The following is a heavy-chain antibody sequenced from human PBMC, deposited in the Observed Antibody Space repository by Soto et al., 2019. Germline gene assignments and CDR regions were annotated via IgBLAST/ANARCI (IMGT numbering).Heavy chain of an antibody. CDR1: GYAFSSYW. Sequence: GESLKISCQGSGYAFSSYWIAWVRQMPGKGLEWMGIIYPGDSTSTYSPSFQGQVTISVDKSISTAYLHLSSLKASDTAMYYCARIIGYCRNNDCSWTFDIWGQGTTVTVSS. D-gene: IGHD2-2*03. V-gene: IGHV5-51*01. CDR2: IYPGDSTS. CDR3: ARIIGYCRNNDCSWTFDI. J-gene: IGHJ3*02.